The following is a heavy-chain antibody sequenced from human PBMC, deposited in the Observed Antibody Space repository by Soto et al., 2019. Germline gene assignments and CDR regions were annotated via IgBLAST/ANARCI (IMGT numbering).Heavy chain of an antibody. CDR2: INTDGSNT. D-gene: IGHD2-15*01. V-gene: IGHV3-74*01. CDR3: AREFCSGGNCYTYYFDP. Sequence: DVQLVETGGGVVPPGGSLRLSCAASGLTFNRYWMHWVRHAPGKGLVWVSHINTDGSNTNYADSVKGRFTISRDNAKSTLFLQMNSLRDEDTAVYYFAREFCSGGNCYTYYFDPWGQGIPVTVSS. J-gene: IGHJ5*02. CDR1: GLTFNRYW.